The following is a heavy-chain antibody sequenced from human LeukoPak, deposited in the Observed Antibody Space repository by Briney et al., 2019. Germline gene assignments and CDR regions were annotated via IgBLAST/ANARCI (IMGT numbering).Heavy chain of an antibody. V-gene: IGHV3-53*01. D-gene: IGHD4/OR15-4a*01. Sequence: GGSLRLSCTVSGFTVSSNSMRWVRQAPGKGLEWVSFIYSDNTHYSDSVKGRFTISRDNSKNTLYLQMNSLRAEDTAVYYCARRAGAYSHPYDYWGQGTLVTVSS. J-gene: IGHJ4*02. CDR3: ARRAGAYSHPYDY. CDR1: GFTVSSNS. CDR2: IYSDNT.